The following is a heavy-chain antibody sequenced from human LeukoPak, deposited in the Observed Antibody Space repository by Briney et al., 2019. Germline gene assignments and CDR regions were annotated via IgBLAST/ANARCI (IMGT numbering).Heavy chain of an antibody. J-gene: IGHJ4*02. CDR1: GFTFSSYA. Sequence: PGGSLRLSCAASGFTFSSYAMHWVRQAPGKGLEWVAVISYDGSNKYYADSVKGRFTISRDNAKNSLYLQMNSLRAEDTAVYYCASRIAARPIDYWGQGTLVTVSS. V-gene: IGHV3-30-3*01. D-gene: IGHD6-6*01. CDR2: ISYDGSNK. CDR3: ASRIAARPIDY.